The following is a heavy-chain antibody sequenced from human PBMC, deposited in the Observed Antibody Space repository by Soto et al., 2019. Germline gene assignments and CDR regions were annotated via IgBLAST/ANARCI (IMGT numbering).Heavy chain of an antibody. Sequence: SETLSLTCAVYGGSFSGFYLTRVRQPPGTGLEWIGEINHSGSTNYNPSLKSRVTISVDTSKNQFSLKLTSVTAADTAVYYCARDKITGLFDYWAQGTLVTVSS. J-gene: IGHJ4*02. CDR1: GGSFSGFY. V-gene: IGHV4-34*01. CDR3: ARDKITGLFDY. CDR2: INHSGST. D-gene: IGHD2-8*02.